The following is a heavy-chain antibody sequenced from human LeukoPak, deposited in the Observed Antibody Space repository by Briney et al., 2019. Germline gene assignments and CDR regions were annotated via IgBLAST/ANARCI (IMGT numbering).Heavy chain of an antibody. Sequence: GGSLRLSCAASGFTVSRNYMSWVRQAPGKGLEWVSGINWNGGSIGYAHSVKGRFTISRDNAKNSLYLQMNSLRAEDTALYYCARVGIYGDYGRYFDYWGQGILVTVSS. CDR2: INWNGGSI. V-gene: IGHV3-20*04. CDR3: ARVGIYGDYGRYFDY. J-gene: IGHJ4*02. CDR1: GFTVSRNY. D-gene: IGHD4-17*01.